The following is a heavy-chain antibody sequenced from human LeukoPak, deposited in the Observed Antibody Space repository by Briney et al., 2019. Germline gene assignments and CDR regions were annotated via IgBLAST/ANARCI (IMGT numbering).Heavy chain of an antibody. CDR1: GFTVSSNY. V-gene: IGHV3-21*01. D-gene: IGHD3-22*01. Sequence: GGSLRLSCAASGFTVSSNYMSWVRQAPGKGLEWVSSISSSSSYIYYADSVKGRFTISRDNAKNSLYLQMNSLRAEDTAVYYCARGSLLDIVMVAAEYFQHWGQGTLVTVSS. CDR3: ARGSLLDIVMVAAEYFQH. J-gene: IGHJ1*01. CDR2: ISSSSSYI.